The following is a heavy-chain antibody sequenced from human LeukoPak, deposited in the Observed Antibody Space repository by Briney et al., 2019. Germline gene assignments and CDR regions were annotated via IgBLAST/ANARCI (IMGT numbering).Heavy chain of an antibody. CDR2: IYYSGST. J-gene: IGHJ6*02. V-gene: IGHV4-59*01. D-gene: IGHD6-19*01. Sequence: PSETLSLTCTVSGGSISSYYWSWIRQPPGKGLEWIGYIYYSGSTNYNPSLKSRVTISVDTSKNQFSLKLSSVTAADTAVYYCAGSAGCSSGWYSFGYYGMDVWGQGTTVTVSS. CDR3: AGSAGCSSGWYSFGYYGMDV. CDR1: GGSISSYY.